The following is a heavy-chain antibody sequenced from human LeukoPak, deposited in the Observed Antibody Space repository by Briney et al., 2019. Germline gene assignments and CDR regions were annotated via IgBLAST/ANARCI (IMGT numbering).Heavy chain of an antibody. CDR2: IGTAGDT. Sequence: QPGGSLRLSCAASGFTFSSYDMHWVRQATGKGLEWVSAIGTAGDTYYPGSVKGRFTISRENAKNSLYLQMNSLRAGDTAVYYCARARWDGSGSYYNLFDYWGQGTLVTVSS. V-gene: IGHV3-13*01. CDR1: GFTFSSYD. J-gene: IGHJ4*02. CDR3: ARARWDGSGSYYNLFDY. D-gene: IGHD3-10*01.